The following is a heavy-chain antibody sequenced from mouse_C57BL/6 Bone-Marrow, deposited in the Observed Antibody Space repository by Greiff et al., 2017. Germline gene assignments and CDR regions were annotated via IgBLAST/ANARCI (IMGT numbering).Heavy chain of an antibody. J-gene: IGHJ3*01. CDR1: GYSITSGYY. CDR3: ARDYGTRY. Sequence: EVQLQESGPGLVKPSQSLSLTCSVTGYSITSGYYWNWIRQFPGNKLEWMGYISYDGSNNYNPSLKNRISITRDTSKNQFFLKLNSVTTEDTATYYCARDYGTRYWGQGTLVTVSA. CDR2: ISYDGSN. D-gene: IGHD1-1*01. V-gene: IGHV3-6*01.